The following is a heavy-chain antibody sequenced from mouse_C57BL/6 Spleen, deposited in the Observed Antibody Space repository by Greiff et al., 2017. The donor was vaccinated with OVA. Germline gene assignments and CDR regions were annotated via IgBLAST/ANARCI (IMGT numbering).Heavy chain of an antibody. CDR1: GFTFTDYY. CDR2: IRNKANGYTT. CDR3: ARLTMRLRDYFDY. Sequence: EVQVVESGGGLVQPGGSLSLSCAASGFTFTDYYMSWVRQPPGKALEWLGFIRNKANGYTTEYSASVKGRFTISRDNSQSILYLQMNALRAEDSATYYCARLTMRLRDYFDYWGQGTTLTVSS. V-gene: IGHV7-3*01. J-gene: IGHJ2*01. D-gene: IGHD2-2*01.